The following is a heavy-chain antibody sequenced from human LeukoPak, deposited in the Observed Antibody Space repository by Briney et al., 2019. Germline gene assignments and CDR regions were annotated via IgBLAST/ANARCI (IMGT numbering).Heavy chain of an antibody. CDR3: ARVGAGYCSGGSCYGIDY. CDR2: ISAYNGNT. J-gene: IGHJ4*02. Sequence: ASVKVSCKASGYTFTSYGISWVRQAPGQGLEWMGWISAYNGNTNYAQKLQGRVTMTTDTSTSTAYMELRNLRSDDTAVYYCARVGAGYCSGGSCYGIDYWGQGTLVTVSS. V-gene: IGHV1-18*01. D-gene: IGHD2-15*01. CDR1: GYTFTSYG.